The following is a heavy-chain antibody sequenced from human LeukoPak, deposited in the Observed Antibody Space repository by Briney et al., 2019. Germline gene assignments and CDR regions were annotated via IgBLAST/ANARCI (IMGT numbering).Heavy chain of an antibody. Sequence: SETLSLTCAVYGGSFSGYYWSWIRQPPGKGLEWIGEINHSGSTNYNPSLKSRVTISVDTSKNQFSLKLSSVTAADTAVYYCARGPSDYGGPWGQGTVVTVSS. CDR2: INHSGST. V-gene: IGHV4-34*01. J-gene: IGHJ3*01. D-gene: IGHD4-23*01. CDR1: GGSFSGYY. CDR3: ARGPSDYGGP.